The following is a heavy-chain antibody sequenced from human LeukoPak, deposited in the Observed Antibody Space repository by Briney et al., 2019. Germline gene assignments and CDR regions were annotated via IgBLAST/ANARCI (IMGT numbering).Heavy chain of an antibody. CDR3: ARGGDSSWYPYYYYYSMDV. V-gene: IGHV3-7*01. J-gene: IGHJ6*03. CDR1: GLTFRTYW. CDR2: IKPDGSEK. Sequence: TGGSLRLSCAASGLTFRTYWMNWVRQAPGKGLEWVASIKPDGSEKYYVDSVKGRFTISRDNAKNSLYLQMNGLRAEDTAVYYCARGGDSSWYPYYYYYSMDVWGKGTTVTVSS. D-gene: IGHD6-13*01.